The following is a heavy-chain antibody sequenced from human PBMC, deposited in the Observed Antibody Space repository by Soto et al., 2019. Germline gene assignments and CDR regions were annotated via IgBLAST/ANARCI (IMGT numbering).Heavy chain of an antibody. Sequence: QVQLQQWGAGLLKPSETLSLTCAVHGGSFSGYYWTWIRQPPGERLEWIGEINDSGSTSYNLSLKSRITRSADTSKKQFSLKLTSVTAADTALYFCARGITYDRTTFSIRVSFDIWGQGTMVTVSS. J-gene: IGHJ3*02. CDR3: ARGITYDRTTFSIRVSFDI. CDR1: GGSFSGYY. V-gene: IGHV4-34*01. D-gene: IGHD3-22*01. CDR2: INDSGST.